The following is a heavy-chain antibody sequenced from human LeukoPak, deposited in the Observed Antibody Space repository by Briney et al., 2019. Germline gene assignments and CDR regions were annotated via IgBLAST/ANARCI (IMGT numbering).Heavy chain of an antibody. Sequence: GGSLRLSCAASGFTFDDYGMNWVRQAPGKGLEWVSGINWNGGSTGYADSVKGRFTISRDNAKNSLYLQMNSLRAEDTALYYCARHGFYCSSTSCSLLDYWGQGTLVTVSS. D-gene: IGHD2-2*01. CDR3: ARHGFYCSSTSCSLLDY. CDR2: INWNGGST. V-gene: IGHV3-20*04. J-gene: IGHJ4*02. CDR1: GFTFDDYG.